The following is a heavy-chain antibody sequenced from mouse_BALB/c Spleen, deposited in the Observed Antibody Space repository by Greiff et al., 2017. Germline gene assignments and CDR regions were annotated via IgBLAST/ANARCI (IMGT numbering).Heavy chain of an antibody. V-gene: IGHV5-17*02. D-gene: IGHD3-3*01. CDR3: ARCRGGTALYYAMDY. CDR1: GFTFSSFG. Sequence: EVHLVESGGGLVQPGGSRKLSCAASGFTFSSFGMHWVRQAPEKGLEWVAYISSGSSTIYYADTVKGRFTISRDNPKNTLFLQMTSLRSEDTAMYYCARCRGGTALYYAMDYWGQGTSVTVSS. J-gene: IGHJ4*01. CDR2: ISSGSSTI.